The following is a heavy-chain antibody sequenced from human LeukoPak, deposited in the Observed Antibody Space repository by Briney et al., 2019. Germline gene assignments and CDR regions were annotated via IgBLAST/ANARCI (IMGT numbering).Heavy chain of an antibody. D-gene: IGHD3-10*01. V-gene: IGHV1-18*01. CDR2: ISAYNGNT. CDR3: AREILPDYYGSGSFDY. J-gene: IGHJ4*02. Sequence: ASVKVSCKASGGTFSSYAISWVRQAPGQGLEWMGWISAYNGNTNYAQKLQGRVTMTTDTSTSTAYMELRSLRSDDTAVYYCAREILPDYYGSGSFDYWGQGTLVTVSS. CDR1: GGTFSSYA.